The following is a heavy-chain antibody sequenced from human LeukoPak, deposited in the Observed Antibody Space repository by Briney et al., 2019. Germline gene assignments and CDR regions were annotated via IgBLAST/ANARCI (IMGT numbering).Heavy chain of an antibody. CDR1: GYTFTSYD. Sequence: GASVKVSCKASGYTFTSYDINWVRQATGQGLEWMGWMNPNSGNTGYAQKFQGRVTITRNTSISTAYMELSSLRSDDTAVYYCARTLRGGGVIVRYRPVFDPWGQGTLVTVSS. J-gene: IGHJ5*02. CDR3: ARTLRGGGVIVRYRPVFDP. D-gene: IGHD3-16*02. CDR2: MNPNSGNT. V-gene: IGHV1-8*03.